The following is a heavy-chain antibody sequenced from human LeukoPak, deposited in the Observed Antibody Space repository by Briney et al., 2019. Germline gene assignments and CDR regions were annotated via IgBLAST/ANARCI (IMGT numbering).Heavy chain of an antibody. CDR2: IKQDGSER. D-gene: IGHD3-10*01. J-gene: IGHJ4*02. CDR3: ATDQAGGLDS. Sequence: PGGSLRLSCAVSGVTVSTNYMGWVRQAPGKGLEWVANIKQDGSERYYVDSVKGRFTISRDNAKNSLYLQMNSLRAEDTAVYYCATDQAGGLDSWGQGTLVTVSS. CDR1: GVTVSTNY. V-gene: IGHV3-7*01.